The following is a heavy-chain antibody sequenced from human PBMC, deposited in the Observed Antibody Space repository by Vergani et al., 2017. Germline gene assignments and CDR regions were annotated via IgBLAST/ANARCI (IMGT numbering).Heavy chain of an antibody. Sequence: QVQLVESGGGGVQPGRSLRLSCAASGFTFSSYGMHWVRQAPGKGLEWVAVISYDGSNKYYADSVKGRFTISRDNSKNTLYLQMNSLRAEDTAVYYCAKDNPAAGIKFFDYWGQGTLVTVSS. V-gene: IGHV3-30*18. CDR2: ISYDGSNK. D-gene: IGHD6-13*01. CDR3: AKDNPAAGIKFFDY. J-gene: IGHJ4*02. CDR1: GFTFSSYG.